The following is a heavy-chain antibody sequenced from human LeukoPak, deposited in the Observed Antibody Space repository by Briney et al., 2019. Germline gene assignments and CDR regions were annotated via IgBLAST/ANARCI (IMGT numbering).Heavy chain of an antibody. J-gene: IGHJ4*02. CDR2: ISGNGGST. CDR3: VRGHSSSSNYFEY. V-gene: IGHV3-64D*09. CDR1: GFTFSSYA. Sequence: GGSLRLSCSASGFTFSSYAMRWVRQAPGKGLEYVSGISGNGGSTNYEDSVKGRFTISRDNSKNTLYLQMSSLRAEDTAVYYCVRGHSSSSNYFEYWGQGSLVTVSS. D-gene: IGHD6-6*01.